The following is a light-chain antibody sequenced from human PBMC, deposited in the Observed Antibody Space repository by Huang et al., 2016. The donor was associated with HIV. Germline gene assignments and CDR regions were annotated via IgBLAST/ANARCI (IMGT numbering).Light chain of an antibody. V-gene: IGKV3-15*01. CDR2: GAS. CDR3: QQYSNWLYT. J-gene: IGKJ2*01. Sequence: TLSCRASQSVSSNLAWYQQKIGQTPRLLIYGASTRVTDVPARFNASGSGTDFTLTINSLQSEDFAVYYCQQYSNWLYTFGQGTKVEIK. CDR1: QSVSSN.